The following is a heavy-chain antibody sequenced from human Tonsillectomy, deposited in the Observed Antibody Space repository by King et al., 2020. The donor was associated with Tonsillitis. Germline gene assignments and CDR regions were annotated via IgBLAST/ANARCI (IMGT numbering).Heavy chain of an antibody. CDR3: AGGSATFGEIVKAFDP. J-gene: IGHJ5*02. CDR2: INPGGDTT. V-gene: IGHV1-46*01. D-gene: IGHD3-3*01. CDR1: GYTLTSYY. Sequence: VQLVESGAAVKRPGASVTVSCKASGYTLTSYYIHWVRQAPGQSLEWMGVINPGGDTTSYAKKFQGRVTMTRDTSTSTVYMELSRLKSEDTAVYYCAGGSATFGEIVKAFDPWGQGTLVTVSS.